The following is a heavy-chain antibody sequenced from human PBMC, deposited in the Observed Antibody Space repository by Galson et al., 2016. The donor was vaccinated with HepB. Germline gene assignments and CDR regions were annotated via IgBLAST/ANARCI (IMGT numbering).Heavy chain of an antibody. D-gene: IGHD1-26*01. CDR1: GYTFSSYY. CDR3: ARGTNVGWFDP. Sequence: SVKVSCKASGYTFSSYYMHWVRQAPGQGLEWMGVISPSGGGTNYAQKFQGRATMTRDTSTSILYMELSSLRLEDTAVYYCARGTNVGWFDPWGQGTLVTVSS. V-gene: IGHV1-46*01. CDR2: ISPSGGGT. J-gene: IGHJ5*02.